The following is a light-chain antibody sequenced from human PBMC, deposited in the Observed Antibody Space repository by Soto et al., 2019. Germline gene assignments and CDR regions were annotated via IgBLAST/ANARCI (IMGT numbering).Light chain of an antibody. Sequence: EIVMTQSPATLSVSPGERATLSCRASQSVSSNLAWYQQKPGQAPRLLIYGASTRATGIPARFSGSGSGTEFTLTISSLQAEDFAVYYCQHYNNWHTFGQGTRLEI. CDR3: QHYNNWHT. J-gene: IGKJ5*01. V-gene: IGKV3-15*01. CDR1: QSVSSN. CDR2: GAS.